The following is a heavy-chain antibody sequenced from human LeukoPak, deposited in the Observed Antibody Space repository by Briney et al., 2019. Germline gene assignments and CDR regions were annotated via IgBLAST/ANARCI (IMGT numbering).Heavy chain of an antibody. V-gene: IGHV3-21*01. D-gene: IGHD1-1*01. J-gene: IGHJ3*02. CDR2: ISSSSSYI. Sequence: GGSLRLSCAASGFTFSSYSMNWVRQAPGKGLEWVSSISSSSSYIYYADSVKGRFTISRDNAKNSLYLQMNSLRAEDTAVYYCARALRYNWNDLVAFDIWGRGTMVTVSS. CDR3: ARALRYNWNDLVAFDI. CDR1: GFTFSSYS.